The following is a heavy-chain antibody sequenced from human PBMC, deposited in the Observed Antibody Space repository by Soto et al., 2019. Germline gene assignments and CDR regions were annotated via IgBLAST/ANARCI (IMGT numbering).Heavy chain of an antibody. D-gene: IGHD6-19*01. J-gene: IGHJ4*02. V-gene: IGHV4-4*02. CDR2: IYHSGST. CDR1: GGSISSSNW. Sequence: PSETLSLTCAVSGGSISSSNWWSWVRQPPGEGLEWIGEIYHSGSTNYNPSLKSRVTISVGKSKNQFSLKLSSVTAADTAVYYCARDRGSGWYGGFNYWGQVTLVTFSS. CDR3: ARDRGSGWYGGFNY.